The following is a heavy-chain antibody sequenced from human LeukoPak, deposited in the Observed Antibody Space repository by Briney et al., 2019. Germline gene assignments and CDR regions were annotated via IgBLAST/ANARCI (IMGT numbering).Heavy chain of an antibody. Sequence: ASVKVSCKASGYTFTGYYMHWVRQAPGQGLEWMGWINPNSGGTNYAQKFQGRVTVTRDTSISTAYMELSRLRSDDTAVYYCARDGRRIAARPGGTTFDYWGQGTLVTVSS. J-gene: IGHJ4*02. D-gene: IGHD6-6*01. V-gene: IGHV1-2*02. CDR1: GYTFTGYY. CDR2: INPNSGGT. CDR3: ARDGRRIAARPGGTTFDY.